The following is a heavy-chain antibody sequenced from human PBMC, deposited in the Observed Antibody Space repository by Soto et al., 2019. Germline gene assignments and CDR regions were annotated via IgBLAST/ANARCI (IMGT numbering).Heavy chain of an antibody. J-gene: IGHJ5*02. CDR2: IYWNDHK. V-gene: IGHV2-5*01. CDR1: GFSLSTSGVG. CDR3: AHKTAGPPHINWFDP. Sequence: QITLKESGPTLVKPTQTLTLTCTFSGFSLSTSGVGVGWIRPPPGKALEWLALIYWNDHKRYSPSLQSRLTITKDTAKTQVVLTMTNMDPVDTATYYCAHKTAGPPHINWFDPWGQGTLVTVSS. D-gene: IGHD2-21*02.